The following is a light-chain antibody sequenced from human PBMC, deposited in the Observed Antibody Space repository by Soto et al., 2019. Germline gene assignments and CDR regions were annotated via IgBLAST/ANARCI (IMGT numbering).Light chain of an antibody. CDR2: GAS. CDR1: QTISSW. J-gene: IGKJ1*01. Sequence: DIQMTQSPSTLSGSVGDRVTITCRASQTISSWLAWYQQKPGKAPKLLIYGASTLQSGVPSRFSGSGFGTEFTLTISSLQPEDFATYYCLQHNSYPRTFGQGTKVEIK. V-gene: IGKV1-5*01. CDR3: LQHNSYPRT.